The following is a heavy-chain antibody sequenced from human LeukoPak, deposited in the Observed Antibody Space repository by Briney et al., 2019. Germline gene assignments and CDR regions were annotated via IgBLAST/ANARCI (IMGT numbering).Heavy chain of an antibody. J-gene: IGHJ6*02. Sequence: SETLSLTCAVSGGSISSSNWWSWVRQPPGKGLEWIGEIYHSGSTNYNPSLKSRVTISVDTSKNQFSLKLSSVTAADTAVYYCARHGPPHCSGGSCYYYYYGMDVWGQGTTVTVSS. CDR1: GGSISSSNW. CDR3: ARHGPPHCSGGSCYYYYYGMDV. D-gene: IGHD2-15*01. CDR2: IYHSGST. V-gene: IGHV4-4*02.